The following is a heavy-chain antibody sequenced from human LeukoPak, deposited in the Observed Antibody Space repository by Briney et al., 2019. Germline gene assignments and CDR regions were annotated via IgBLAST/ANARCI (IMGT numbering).Heavy chain of an antibody. CDR3: ARSTYYYDSSGYRKPSYMDV. J-gene: IGHJ6*03. Sequence: SETLSLTCTVSGGSISSSSYYWGWIRQPPGKGLEWIGSIYYSGSTYYNPSLKSRVTISVDTSKNQFSLKLSSVTAADTAVYYCARSTYYYDSSGYRKPSYMDVWGKGTTVTVSS. V-gene: IGHV4-39*07. D-gene: IGHD3-22*01. CDR2: IYYSGST. CDR1: GGSISSSSYY.